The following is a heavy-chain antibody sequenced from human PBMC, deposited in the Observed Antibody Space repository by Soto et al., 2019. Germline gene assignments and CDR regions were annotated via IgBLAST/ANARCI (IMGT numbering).Heavy chain of an antibody. Sequence: GGSLRLSCAASGFTFSSYAMHWVRQAPGKGLEWVGRIRYRVDSYTTEYAASVKGRFTISRDDSKKLLYLQMNSLKTEDTAVYYCARSYGGLHYFDYWGQGTLVTVSS. V-gene: IGHV3-72*01. J-gene: IGHJ4*02. CDR2: IRYRVDSYTT. D-gene: IGHD4-17*01. CDR1: GFTFSSYA. CDR3: ARSYGGLHYFDY.